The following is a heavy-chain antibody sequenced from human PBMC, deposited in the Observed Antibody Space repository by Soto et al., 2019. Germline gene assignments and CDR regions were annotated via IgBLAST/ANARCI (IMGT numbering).Heavy chain of an antibody. Sequence: QVQLVESGGGVVQPGRSLRLSCEASGFTFSSDGMHWVRQAPGKGLEWVALISFEGSDKYYADSVKGRFTISRDNSKNTMYLQMNSLRAEDTAVYYCAKVASGSRHMDVWGKGTTVTVSS. CDR2: ISFEGSDK. CDR1: GFTFSSDG. V-gene: IGHV3-30*18. J-gene: IGHJ6*03. D-gene: IGHD3-10*01. CDR3: AKVASGSRHMDV.